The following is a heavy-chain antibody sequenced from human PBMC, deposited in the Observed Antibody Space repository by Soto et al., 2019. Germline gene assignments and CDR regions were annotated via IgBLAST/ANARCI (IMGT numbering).Heavy chain of an antibody. CDR3: ARGVNDILTGYYQAPDY. V-gene: IGHV3-21*01. CDR1: GFTFSSYS. CDR2: ISSSSSYI. J-gene: IGHJ4*02. D-gene: IGHD3-9*01. Sequence: PGGSLRLSCAASGFTFSSYSMNWVRQAPGKGLEWVSSISSSSSYIYYADSVKGRFTISRDNAKNSLYLQMNSLRAEDTAVYYCARGVNDILTGYYQAPDYWGQGTLVTVSS.